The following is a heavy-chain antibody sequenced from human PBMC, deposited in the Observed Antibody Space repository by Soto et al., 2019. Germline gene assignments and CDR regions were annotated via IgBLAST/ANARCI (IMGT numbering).Heavy chain of an antibody. CDR1: GFTFSSYG. J-gene: IGHJ3*02. V-gene: IGHV3-33*01. CDR2: IWYDGSNK. D-gene: IGHD6-19*01. CDR3: ARYKKSGGYSGGCSPSSFVLDI. Sequence: GGSLRLSCAASGFTFSSYGMHWVRQAPGKGLEWVAVIWYDGSNKYYADSVKGRFTISRDNSKNTLYLQMNSLRAEDTAVYYCARYKKSGGYSGGCSPSSFVLDIWGKGKMVTV.